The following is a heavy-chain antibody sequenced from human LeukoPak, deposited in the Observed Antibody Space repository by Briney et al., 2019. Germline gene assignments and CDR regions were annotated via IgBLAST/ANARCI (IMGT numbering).Heavy chain of an antibody. CDR2: INPNSGGT. D-gene: IGHD2-8*02. CDR1: GYTFTGYY. Sequence: ASVKVSCKASGYTFTGYYMHWVRQAPGQGLEWMGWINPNSGGTNYAQKFRGRVTLTRDTSTTTVYMELSSPRSEDSAVYYCAREESGGYFDYWGQGTLVTVSS. CDR3: AREESGGYFDY. V-gene: IGHV1-2*02. J-gene: IGHJ4*02.